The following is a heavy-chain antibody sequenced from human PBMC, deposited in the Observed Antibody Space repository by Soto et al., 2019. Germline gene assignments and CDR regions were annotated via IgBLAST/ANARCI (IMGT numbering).Heavy chain of an antibody. CDR2: IYPSGGST. CDR1: GYTFTSYY. CDR3: ARGGGGDRAVMDV. J-gene: IGHJ6*02. D-gene: IGHD2-21*02. Sequence: QVQLVQSGAEVKKPGASVKVSCKASGYTFTSYYMHWVRQAPGQGLEWMGIIYPSGGSTSYAQTLRGRVTMTRDTCTSPGYMELSSRRSEDASVYYCARGGGGDRAVMDVLGQGATVTVSS. V-gene: IGHV1-46*04.